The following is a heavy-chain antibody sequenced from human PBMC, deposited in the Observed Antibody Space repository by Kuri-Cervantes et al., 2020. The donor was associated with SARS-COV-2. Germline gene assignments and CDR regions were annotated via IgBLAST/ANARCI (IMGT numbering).Heavy chain of an antibody. CDR3: ARGPLYSSSWYDWFDP. CDR2: INSDGSST. J-gene: IGHJ5*02. CDR1: GFTFSSYW. Sequence: GGSLRLSCAASGFTFSSYWMHWVRQAPGKGLVWVSHINSDGSSTSYADSVKGRFTISRDNAKNTLYLQMNSLRAEDTAVYYCARGPLYSSSWYDWFDPWGQGTLVTVSS. V-gene: IGHV3-74*01. D-gene: IGHD6-13*01.